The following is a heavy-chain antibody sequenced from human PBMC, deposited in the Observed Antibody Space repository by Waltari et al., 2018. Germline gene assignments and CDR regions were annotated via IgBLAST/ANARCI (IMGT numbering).Heavy chain of an antibody. CDR2: ISSSSSYI. Sequence: EVQLVESGGGLVKPGGSLRLSCAASGFTFSRYSMNWVRPAPGKGLEWDSSISSSSSYIYYADSVKGRFTISRDNAKNSLYLQMNSLRAEDTAVYYCARLVSGYYYYMDVWGKGTTVTVSS. D-gene: IGHD6-19*01. CDR1: GFTFSRYS. V-gene: IGHV3-21*01. CDR3: ARLVSGYYYYMDV. J-gene: IGHJ6*03.